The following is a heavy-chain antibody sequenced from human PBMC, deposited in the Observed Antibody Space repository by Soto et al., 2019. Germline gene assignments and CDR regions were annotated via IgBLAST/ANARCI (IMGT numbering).Heavy chain of an antibody. CDR2: INSDGSST. Sequence: GGSLRLSCAASGFTFSSYWMHWVRQAPGKGLVWVSRINSDGSSTVYADSVKGRFTISRDNAKNTLYLQMNSLRAEDTAVYYCARPTSLGGNPFDYWGQGTLVTVPS. CDR3: ARPTSLGGNPFDY. D-gene: IGHD2-15*01. J-gene: IGHJ4*02. V-gene: IGHV3-74*01. CDR1: GFTFSSYW.